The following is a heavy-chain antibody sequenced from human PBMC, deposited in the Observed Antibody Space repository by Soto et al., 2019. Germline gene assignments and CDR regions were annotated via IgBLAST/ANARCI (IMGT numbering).Heavy chain of an antibody. CDR1: GFTFSSYA. CDR3: ARVDYYDSSGYYYYYYYYGMDV. J-gene: IGHJ6*02. D-gene: IGHD3-22*01. V-gene: IGHV3-30-3*01. Sequence: GGSLRLSCAASGFTFSSYAMHWVCQAPGKGLEWVAVISYDGSNKYYADSVKGRFTISRDNSKNTLYLQMNSLRAEDTAVYYCARVDYYDSSGYYYYYYYYGMDVWGQGTTVTVSS. CDR2: ISYDGSNK.